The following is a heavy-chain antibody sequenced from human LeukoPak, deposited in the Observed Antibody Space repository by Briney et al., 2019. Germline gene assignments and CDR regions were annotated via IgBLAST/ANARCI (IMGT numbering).Heavy chain of an antibody. CDR2: ISSSSSYI. J-gene: IGHJ4*02. V-gene: IGHV3-21*01. CDR1: GFTFSSNS. D-gene: IGHD3-10*01. Sequence: GGSLRLSCAASGFTFSSNSMNWVRQAPGKGLEWDSSISSSSSYIYYADSVKGRFTISRDNAKNSLYLQMNSLRAEDTAVYYCARVSYYYGSGSYRPTAVYYFDYWGQGTLVTVSS. CDR3: ARVSYYYGSGSYRPTAVYYFDY.